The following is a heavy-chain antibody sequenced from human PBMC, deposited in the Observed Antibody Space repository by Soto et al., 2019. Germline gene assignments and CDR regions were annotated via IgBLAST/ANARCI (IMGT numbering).Heavy chain of an antibody. V-gene: IGHV3-23*04. J-gene: IGHJ6*02. D-gene: IGHD1-26*01. CDR1: GFSFGGYA. Sequence: EVQLVESGGDFVQPGGSLRLSCAGYGFSFGGYAMSWVRQAPGKGLEWISGVSGGGTSTYYAGYVKGRFTISRDSSVVYLQMNSLIADDTAVYYCAKWGGYYAYYSEMDVWGRGTTVTFSS. CDR2: VSGGGTST. CDR3: AKWGGYYAYYSEMDV.